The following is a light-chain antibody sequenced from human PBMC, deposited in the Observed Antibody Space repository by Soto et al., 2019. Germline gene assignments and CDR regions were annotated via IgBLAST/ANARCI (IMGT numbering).Light chain of an antibody. V-gene: IGKV3-15*01. CDR1: QSVSSN. CDR3: QQYNNWPSRG. J-gene: IGKJ1*01. CDR2: GAS. Sequence: EIVMTQSPATLSVSPGERATLSCRASQSVSSNLAWYQQKPGQAPRLLIYGASTRATGIPARFSGSGSGTEFTLTISSLQSEDFAVYYCQQYNNWPSRGFDQGTKVEIK.